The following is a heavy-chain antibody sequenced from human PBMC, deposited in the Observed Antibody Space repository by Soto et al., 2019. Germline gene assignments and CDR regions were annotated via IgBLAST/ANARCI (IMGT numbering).Heavy chain of an antibody. CDR3: ARDYYDSSGSITPNWFDP. V-gene: IGHV1-8*01. D-gene: IGHD3-22*01. J-gene: IGHJ5*02. CDR1: GHTFTSYD. Sequence: ASVKVSCKASGHTFTSYDINWVRQATGQGLEWMGWMNPNSGNTGYAQKFQGRVTMTRNTSISTAYMELSSLRSEDTAVYYCARDYYDSSGSITPNWFDPWGQGTLVTVSS. CDR2: MNPNSGNT.